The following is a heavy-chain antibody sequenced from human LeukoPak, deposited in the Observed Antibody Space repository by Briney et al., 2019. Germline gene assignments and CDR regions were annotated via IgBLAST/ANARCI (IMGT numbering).Heavy chain of an antibody. CDR3: ARDPHALSRSDFWGSWVGDAFVI. Sequence: GGALRLSCAASGFTFSSYAMSWVRQAPGKGLEWVSAISGSGGSTYYADSVKGRFTISRDNSKNTLYLQMNSLRAEDTAVYYCARDPHALSRSDFWGSWVGDAFVIWGQGTMVTVSS. D-gene: IGHD3-3*01. CDR2: ISGSGGST. J-gene: IGHJ3*02. V-gene: IGHV3-23*01. CDR1: GFTFSSYA.